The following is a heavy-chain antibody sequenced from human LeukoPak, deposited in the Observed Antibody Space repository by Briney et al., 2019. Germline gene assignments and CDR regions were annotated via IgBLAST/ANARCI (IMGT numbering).Heavy chain of an antibody. V-gene: IGHV3-74*01. CDR2: INSDGSWT. CDR3: VSFYEAY. J-gene: IGHJ4*02. Sequence: GGSLRLSCAASGNYWMHWVRQAPGKGLVWVSHINSDGSWTSYADSVKGRFTISKDNAKNAVYLQMNSLRAEDTAVYYCVSFYEAYWGRGTLVTVSS. CDR1: GNYW. D-gene: IGHD2/OR15-2a*01.